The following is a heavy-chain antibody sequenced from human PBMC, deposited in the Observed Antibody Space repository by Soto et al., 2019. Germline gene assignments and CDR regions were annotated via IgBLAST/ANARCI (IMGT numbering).Heavy chain of an antibody. CDR3: ARTGQPPSDY. CDR2: IIHTGST. Sequence: QVQIQQWGAGLLKPSETLSLTCGVYGGSFSGYYWIWIRQPPGKGLEWIGEIIHTGSTNYNPSLKSRVAISIDTSKKQFSLKLSSVTAADTAVYYCARTGQPPSDYWGQGALVTVSS. V-gene: IGHV4-34*12. CDR1: GGSFSGYY. D-gene: IGHD2-2*01. J-gene: IGHJ4*02.